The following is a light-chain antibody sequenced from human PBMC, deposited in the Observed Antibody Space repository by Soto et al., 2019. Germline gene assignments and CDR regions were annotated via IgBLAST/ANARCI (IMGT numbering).Light chain of an antibody. V-gene: IGLV1-44*01. J-gene: IGLJ2*01. CDR3: AAWDDTLKGV. CDR1: SSNIGSNS. Sequence: QSVLTQPPSASGTPGQRVTLSCSGSSSNIGSNSVNWYQQLPGTAPKLLIYSNNQRPSEVPDRFSGSKSGTSASLAISGLQSEDEADYYCAAWDDTLKGVFGGGTKLTVL. CDR2: SNN.